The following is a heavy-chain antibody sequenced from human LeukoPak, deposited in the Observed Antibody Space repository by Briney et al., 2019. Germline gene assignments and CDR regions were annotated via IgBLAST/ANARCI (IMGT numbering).Heavy chain of an antibody. D-gene: IGHD3-9*01. Sequence: ASVRVSCKVSGSTLSKISVDRVRQAPGKGLEWMGSVGHEDGTTIHAQKFQGRFNMTVDTATDTAYMEMSSLMSEDTAIYYCATGAIVYDYWGQGTLVTVSS. CDR3: ATGAIVYDY. J-gene: IGHJ4*02. CDR1: GSTLSKIS. CDR2: VGHEDGTT. V-gene: IGHV1-24*01.